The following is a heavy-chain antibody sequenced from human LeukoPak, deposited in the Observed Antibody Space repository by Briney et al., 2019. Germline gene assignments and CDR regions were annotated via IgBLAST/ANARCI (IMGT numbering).Heavy chain of an antibody. J-gene: IGHJ4*02. V-gene: IGHV1-46*01. CDR1: GYTFTSYY. Sequence: ASVKVSCKASGYTFTSYYMHWVRQAPGQGLEWMGIINPSGGSTSYAQKFQGRVTMTRDTSTSTVYMELSSLRSEDTAVYYCARVPYYYDSSGYFGYWGQGTLVTVSS. CDR3: ARVPYYYDSSGYFGY. CDR2: INPSGGST. D-gene: IGHD3-22*01.